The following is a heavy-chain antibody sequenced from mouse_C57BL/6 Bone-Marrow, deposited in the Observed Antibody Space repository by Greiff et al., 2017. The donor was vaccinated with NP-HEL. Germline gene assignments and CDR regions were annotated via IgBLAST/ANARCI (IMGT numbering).Heavy chain of an antibody. CDR1: GYTFTSYW. Sequence: EVQLQQSGTVLARPGASVKMSCKTSGYTFTSYWMHWVKQRPGQGLEWIGAIYPGNSDTSYNQKFKGKAILTAVTSASTAYMELSSLTNEDSAVYYCTKFDSAAWFAYWGQGTLVTVSA. CDR2: IYPGNSDT. CDR3: TKFDSAAWFAY. V-gene: IGHV1-5*01. J-gene: IGHJ3*01. D-gene: IGHD2-4*01.